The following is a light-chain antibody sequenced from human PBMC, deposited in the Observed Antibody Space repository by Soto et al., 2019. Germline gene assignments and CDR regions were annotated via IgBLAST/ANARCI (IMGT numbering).Light chain of an antibody. J-gene: IGKJ3*01. CDR2: AAS. CDR3: QKYNSAPPDT. V-gene: IGKV1-27*01. Sequence: DIQMTQSPSSLSASVGDRVTITCRASQGISNYLAWYQQKPGKVPKLLIYAASTLQSGVPSQFSGSGSGTDFTLTISSLQPEDVATYYCQKYNSAPPDTFGPGTKVDIK. CDR1: QGISNY.